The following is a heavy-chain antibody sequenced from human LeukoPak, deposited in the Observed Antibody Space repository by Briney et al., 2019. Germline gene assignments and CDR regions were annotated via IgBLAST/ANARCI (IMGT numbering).Heavy chain of an antibody. V-gene: IGHV4-59*01. J-gene: IGHJ5*02. CDR2: IYYSGST. Sequence: PSETLSLTCTVSGGSISSYYCSWIRQPPGKGLEWIGYIYYSGSTNYNPSLKSRVTISVDTSKNQFSLKLSSVTAADTAVYYCARTTVTTWGWFDPWGQGTLVTVSS. D-gene: IGHD4-17*01. CDR1: GGSISSYY. CDR3: ARTTVTTWGWFDP.